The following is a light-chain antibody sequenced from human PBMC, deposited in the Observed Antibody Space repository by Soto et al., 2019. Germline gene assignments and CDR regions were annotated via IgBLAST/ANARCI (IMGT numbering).Light chain of an antibody. J-gene: IGKJ1*01. Sequence: EFVLTQSPGTLSLSPGERATLSCRASQTVRNNYLAWYQQKPGQAPRLLIYDASSRATGIPDRFSGGGSGTDFTLTISRLEPEDFAVYYCQQYGSSLWGFGPGTKVDI. CDR2: DAS. V-gene: IGKV3-20*01. CDR1: QTVRNNY. CDR3: QQYGSSLWG.